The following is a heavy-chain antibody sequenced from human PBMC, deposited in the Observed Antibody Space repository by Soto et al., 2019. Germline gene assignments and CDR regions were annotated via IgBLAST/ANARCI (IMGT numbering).Heavy chain of an antibody. V-gene: IGHV3-49*03. CDR1: GFTFGDYA. CDR3: TRVLRSYDFWSGYPDAFDI. D-gene: IGHD3-3*01. J-gene: IGHJ3*02. CDR2: IRSKAYGGTT. Sequence: SLRLSCTASGFTFGDYAMSWFRQAPGKGLEWVGFIRSKAYGGTTEYAASVKGRFTISRDDSKSIAYLQMNSLKTEDTAVYYCTRVLRSYDFWSGYPDAFDIWGQGTTVTVSS.